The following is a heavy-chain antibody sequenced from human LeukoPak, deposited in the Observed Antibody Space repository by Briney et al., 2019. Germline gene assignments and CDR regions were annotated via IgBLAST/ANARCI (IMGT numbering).Heavy chain of an antibody. D-gene: IGHD5-12*01. CDR3: TKDCSSCGYASGWPFYY. Sequence: GGSLRLSCAACGFTFSTYGRHWVRQAPGKGLEWVAFIRYDGSNIYYADSVNGRFTISRDNSKNTLYLQMNSLRAEDTAVYYCTKDCSSCGYASGWPFYYWGEGTLATVSS. V-gene: IGHV3-30*02. CDR2: IRYDGSNI. J-gene: IGHJ4*02. CDR1: GFTFSTYG.